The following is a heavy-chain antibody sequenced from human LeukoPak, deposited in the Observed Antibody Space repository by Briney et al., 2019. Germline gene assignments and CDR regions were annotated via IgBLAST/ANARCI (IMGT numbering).Heavy chain of an antibody. CDR2: ISTTDDT. V-gene: IGHV3-13*04. Sequence: GGSLRLSCATSGLTFSTYDMHWVRQATGKGLEWVSAISTTDDTYYPGSVKGRFTISRENAKSSLYLQMNSLRAEDTAVYYCARGRSGSYFDSWGQGTLVAVSS. D-gene: IGHD1-26*01. J-gene: IGHJ4*02. CDR3: ARGRSGSYFDS. CDR1: GLTFSTYD.